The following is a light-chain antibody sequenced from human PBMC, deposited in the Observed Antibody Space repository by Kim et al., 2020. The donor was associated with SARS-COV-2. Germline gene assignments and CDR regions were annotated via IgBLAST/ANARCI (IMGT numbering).Light chain of an antibody. J-gene: IGKJ1*01. CDR3: QQYYSPPPRT. CDR1: QSILFSSNNKNY. CDR2: WAS. V-gene: IGKV4-1*01. Sequence: DIVMTQSPDSLTVSLGERASINCKSSQSILFSSNNKNYLAWYQQKPGQPPKLLIFWASTRQSGVPDRFSGSGSGTDFTLTISSLQAEDAAVYYCQQYYSPPPRTFGQGTKVEVK.